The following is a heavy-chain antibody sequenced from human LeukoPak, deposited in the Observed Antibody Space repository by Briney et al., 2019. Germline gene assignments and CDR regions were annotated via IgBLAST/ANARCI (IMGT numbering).Heavy chain of an antibody. Sequence: QTGGSLRLSCAASGFTFSTYWMSWVRQAPVKGLEWVANIKQDGSEKYYVDSAKGRFTVSRDNAENSLFLQMNSLRVEDTAVYYCARFQGGGWDVWGQGTTVTVSS. D-gene: IGHD6-25*01. CDR3: ARFQGGGWDV. V-gene: IGHV3-7*01. CDR1: GFTFSTYW. J-gene: IGHJ6*02. CDR2: IKQDGSEK.